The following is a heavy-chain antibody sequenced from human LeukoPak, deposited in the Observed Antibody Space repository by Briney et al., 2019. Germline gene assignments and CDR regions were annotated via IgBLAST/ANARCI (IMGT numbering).Heavy chain of an antibody. V-gene: IGHV3-66*01. Sequence: GGSLRLSCAASGFSVSNNYLSWVRQPPGKGLEWVSVTHSGGRTKYADSVRDRFTISRDTAKNTVYLQMNSLRVDDTAAYYCARPGSASGYWVHWGQGTLVTVSS. CDR1: GFSVSNNY. CDR3: ARPGSASGYWVH. D-gene: IGHD3-3*01. CDR2: THSGGRT. J-gene: IGHJ4*02.